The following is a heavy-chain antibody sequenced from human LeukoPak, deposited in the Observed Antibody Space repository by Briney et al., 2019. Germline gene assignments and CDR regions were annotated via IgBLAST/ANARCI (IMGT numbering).Heavy chain of an antibody. Sequence: GGSLRLSCAASGFTLSSYSMNWVRQAPGKGLEWVSSISTSSSYTYYADSVKGRFTISRDNAKKSLYLQMNSLRAEDTALYYCGRALGPGVLVYHFMDFCGEATTVAISS. CDR1: GFTLSSYS. J-gene: IGHJ6*03. D-gene: IGHD3-9*01. V-gene: IGHV3-21*01. CDR2: ISTSSSYT. CDR3: GRALGPGVLVYHFMDF.